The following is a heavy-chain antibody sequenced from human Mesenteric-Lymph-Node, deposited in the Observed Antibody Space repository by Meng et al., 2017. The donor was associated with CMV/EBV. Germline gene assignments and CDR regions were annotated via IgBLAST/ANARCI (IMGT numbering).Heavy chain of an antibody. J-gene: IGHJ5*01. D-gene: IGHD3-3*01. V-gene: IGHV4-61*01. CDR2: VYYSGHT. CDR1: CAFVSGPYY. Sequence: SCAFVSGPYYWSWIRQPPGKGLEWIGYVYYSGHTNYNPSLKSRVAMSVDTSKNQFSLKLTSVTAADTAVYYCARIPVQDYNFWRVLDSWGQGTLVTVSS. CDR3: ARIPVQDYNFWRVLDS.